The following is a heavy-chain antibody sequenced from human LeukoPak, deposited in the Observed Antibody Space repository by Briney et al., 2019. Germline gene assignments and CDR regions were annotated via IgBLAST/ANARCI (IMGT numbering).Heavy chain of an antibody. CDR2: IYPGDSDT. CDR1: GYSFTSYW. D-gene: IGHD3-10*01. V-gene: IGHV5-51*01. CDR3: AQTSDYGSGSYLDAFDI. J-gene: IGHJ3*02. Sequence: GESLKISCKGSGYSFTSYWIGWVRPMPGKGLEWMGIIYPGDSDTRYSPSFQGQVTISADKSISTAYLQWSSLKASDTAMYYCAQTSDYGSGSYLDAFDIWGQGTMVTVSS.